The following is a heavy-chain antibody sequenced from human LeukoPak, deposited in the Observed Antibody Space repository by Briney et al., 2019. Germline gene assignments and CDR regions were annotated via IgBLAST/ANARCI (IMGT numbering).Heavy chain of an antibody. D-gene: IGHD3-22*01. CDR3: ARDLYYYDSSGYYLGY. CDR1: GYTFTSYA. J-gene: IGHJ4*02. V-gene: IGHV7-4-1*02. CDR2: INTNTGNP. Sequence: GASVKVSCKASGYTFTSYAMNWVRQAPGQGLEGMGWINTNTGNPTYAQGFTGRFAFSLDTSVSTAYLQISSLKAEDTAVYYCARDLYYYDSSGYYLGYWGQGTLVTVSS.